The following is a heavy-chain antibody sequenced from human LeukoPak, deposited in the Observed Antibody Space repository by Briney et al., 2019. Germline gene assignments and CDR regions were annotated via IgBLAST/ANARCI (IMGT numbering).Heavy chain of an antibody. CDR2: MNPNSGNT. D-gene: IGHD6-13*01. J-gene: IGHJ4*02. CDR3: ARGRGPWVAAAGTSNY. V-gene: IGHV1-8*01. CDR1: GYTFTSYD. Sequence: ASVKVSCKASGYTFTSYDINWVRQATGRGLEWMGWMNPNSGNTGYAQKFQGRVTMTRNTSISTAYMELSSLRSEDTAVYYCARGRGPWVAAAGTSNYWGQGTLVTVSS.